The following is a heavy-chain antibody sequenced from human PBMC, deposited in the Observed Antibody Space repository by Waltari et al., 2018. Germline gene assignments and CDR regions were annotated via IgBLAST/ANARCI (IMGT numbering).Heavy chain of an antibody. D-gene: IGHD1-1*01. J-gene: IGHJ3*02. V-gene: IGHV4-39*07. CDR1: GGSISSSSYY. CDR3: DVRLDRFDAFDI. Sequence: QLQLQESGPGLVKPSETLSLTCTVSGGSISSSSYYWGWIRQSPGKGLEWIGSIYYSGSTYYNPSLKSRVTISVDTSKNQFSLKLSSVTAADTAVYYCDVRLDRFDAFDIWGQGTMVTVSS. CDR2: IYYSGST.